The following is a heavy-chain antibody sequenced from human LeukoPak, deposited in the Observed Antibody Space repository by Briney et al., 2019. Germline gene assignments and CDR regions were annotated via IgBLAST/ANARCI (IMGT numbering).Heavy chain of an antibody. D-gene: IGHD3-16*02. CDR3: ARVSYRPGYYYMDV. V-gene: IGHV3-66*02. J-gene: IGHJ6*03. CDR1: GFTVSSNY. Sequence: GGSLRLSCAASGFTVSSNYMSWVRQAPGKRLEWVSVIYSGGSTYYADSVKGRFTISRDNSKNTLYLQVNSLRAEDTAVYYCARVSYRPGYYYMDVWGKGTTVTVSS. CDR2: IYSGGST.